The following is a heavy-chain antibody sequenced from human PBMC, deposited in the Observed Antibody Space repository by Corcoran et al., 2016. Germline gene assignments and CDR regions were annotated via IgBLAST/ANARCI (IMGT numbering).Heavy chain of an antibody. Sequence: EVQLVQSGAEVNKPGESLKISCKGSGYSFPDYWIAWVRQMPGKGLEWMGIIYPGDSDTRYSPSFQGQVTISVEKSISTAYLQWSSLKASDTSIYYCARRAAADFWGQGTLVTVSS. D-gene: IGHD6-25*01. J-gene: IGHJ4*02. V-gene: IGHV5-51*01. CDR3: ARRAAADF. CDR2: IYPGDSDT. CDR1: GYSFPDYW.